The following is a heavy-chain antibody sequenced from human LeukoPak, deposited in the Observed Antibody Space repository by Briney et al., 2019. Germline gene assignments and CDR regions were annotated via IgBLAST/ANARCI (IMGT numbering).Heavy chain of an antibody. J-gene: IGHJ6*03. CDR2: IWYDGSNK. CDR1: GFTFSSYG. D-gene: IGHD1-14*01. CDR3: AKGTGHYYYYMDV. Sequence: GRSLRLSCAASGFTFSSYGMHWVRQAPGKGLEWVALIWYDGSNKYYADSVKGRFTISRDNSKNTLYLQMNSLRAEDTAVYYCAKGTGHYYYYMDVWGKGNPVTVSS. V-gene: IGHV3-33*06.